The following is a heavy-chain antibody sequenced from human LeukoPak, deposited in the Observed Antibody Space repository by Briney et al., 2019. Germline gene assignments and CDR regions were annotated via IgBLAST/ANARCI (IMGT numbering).Heavy chain of an antibody. Sequence: SVKVSCKASGGTFSSYAIRCVRQAPGQGLEWLGGIIPIFGTANYAQKFQGRVTTTADESTSTAYMELSSLRSEDTAVYYCARDSRVSGVDYYYYGMDVWGQGTTVTVSS. CDR2: IIPIFGTA. CDR3: ARDSRVSGVDYYYYGMDV. V-gene: IGHV1-69*13. D-gene: IGHD3-3*01. CDR1: GGTFSSYA. J-gene: IGHJ6*02.